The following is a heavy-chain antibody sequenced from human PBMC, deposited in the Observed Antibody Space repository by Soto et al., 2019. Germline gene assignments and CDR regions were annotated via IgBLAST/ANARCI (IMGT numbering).Heavy chain of an antibody. J-gene: IGHJ6*02. D-gene: IGHD6-13*01. CDR3: ARGGSRSWYVDYYYYYGMDV. Sequence: SQTRPVTGGVSGGGGSRNWAAGDWIRQSPSRGLEWLGRTYYRSKWYNDYAVSVKSRITINPDTSKNQFSLQLNSVTPEDTAVYYCARGGSRSWYVDYYYYYGMDVWGQGTTVTVSS. V-gene: IGHV6-1*01. CDR1: GGGGSRNWAA. CDR2: TYYRSKWYN.